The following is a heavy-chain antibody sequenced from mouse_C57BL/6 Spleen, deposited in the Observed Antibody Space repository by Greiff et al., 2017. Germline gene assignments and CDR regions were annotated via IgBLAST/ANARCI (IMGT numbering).Heavy chain of an antibody. CDR1: GYTFTDYY. J-gene: IGHJ4*01. Sequence: EVQLQQSGPELVKPGASVKISCKASGYTFTDYYMNWVKQSHGKSLEWIGDINPNNGGTSYNQKFKGKATLTVDKSSSTAYMELRSLTSEDSAVYYCARPYYYGSSYCAMDYWGQGTSVTVSS. CDR3: ARPYYYGSSYCAMDY. CDR2: INPNNGGT. V-gene: IGHV1-26*01. D-gene: IGHD1-1*01.